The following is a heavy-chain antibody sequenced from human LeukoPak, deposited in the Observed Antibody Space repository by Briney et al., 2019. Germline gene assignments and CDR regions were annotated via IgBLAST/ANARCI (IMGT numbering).Heavy chain of an antibody. CDR1: GYSISSSYY. Sequence: SETLSLTCTVSGYSISSSYYWSWIRQPAGKGLEWIGRIYTSGSTNYNPSLKSRVTMSVDTSKNQFSLKLSSVTAADTAVYYCARSVGYDFWSALYPQPYYMDVWSKGTTVTVSS. CDR2: IYTSGST. V-gene: IGHV4-4*07. CDR3: ARSVGYDFWSALYPQPYYMDV. D-gene: IGHD3-3*01. J-gene: IGHJ6*03.